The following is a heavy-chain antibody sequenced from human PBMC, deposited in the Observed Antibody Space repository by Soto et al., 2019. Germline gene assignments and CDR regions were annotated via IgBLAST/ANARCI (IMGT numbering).Heavy chain of an antibody. CDR3: ATNYGSGSTHFDY. CDR2: IIPMVGMA. CDR1: GDTLSFYT. D-gene: IGHD3-10*01. Sequence: QVQLVQSAAEVKKPVSSVRLSCTASGDTLSFYTISWVRQAPGQGPEWMGRIIPMVGMADYPQKFQGRVTISADKSTSTAYMVLSSLRSDDTAVYFCATNYGSGSTHFDYWGQGTLVTVSS. J-gene: IGHJ4*02. V-gene: IGHV1-69*02.